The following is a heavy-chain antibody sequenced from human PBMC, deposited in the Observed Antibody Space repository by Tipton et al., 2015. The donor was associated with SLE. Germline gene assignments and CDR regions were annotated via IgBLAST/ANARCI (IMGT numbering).Heavy chain of an antibody. CDR3: ARDLRFFGLDY. D-gene: IGHD5/OR15-5a*01. Sequence: TLSLTCAVYGGSFSAYYWSWIRQPPGKGLEWIGEINHSGSTNYNPSLKSRVTISVDTSKNQFSLKLSSVTAADTAVYYCARDLRFFGLDYWGQGTLVTVSS. V-gene: IGHV4-34*01. CDR2: INHSGST. J-gene: IGHJ4*02. CDR1: GGSFSAYY.